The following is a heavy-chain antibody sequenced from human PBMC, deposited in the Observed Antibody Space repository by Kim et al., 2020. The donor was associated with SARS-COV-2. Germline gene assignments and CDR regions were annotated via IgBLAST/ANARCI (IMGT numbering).Heavy chain of an antibody. CDR2: ISGSASYT. V-gene: IGHV3-23*01. J-gene: IGHJ4*02. Sequence: GWSLRLSCAASGYTFSSYAMGWVRQAPGKGLEWVSGISGSASYTSSADSVKGRFTVSRDNSNNTLYLQMNSLRAEDTAVYYCAKALQDGWYLFDYWGQGTLVTVSS. D-gene: IGHD6-19*01. CDR3: AKALQDGWYLFDY. CDR1: GYTFSSYA.